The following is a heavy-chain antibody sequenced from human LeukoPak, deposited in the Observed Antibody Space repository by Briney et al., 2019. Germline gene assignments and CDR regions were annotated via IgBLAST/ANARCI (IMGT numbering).Heavy chain of an antibody. CDR3: SIEARQCGACCYSLLDS. Sequence: GGTLTLPSATYRFTHTSHHITSVRQSPSHAPNCLPLMSGSGGFTYYADSVKGRFTISRDSSKNTVYLQMNGLRTEDTAIYYCSIEARQCGACCYSLLDSWGQGTLVTVYS. D-gene: IGHD2-21*02. J-gene: IGHJ4*02. CDR1: RFTHTSHH. CDR2: MSGSGGFT. V-gene: IGHV3-23*01.